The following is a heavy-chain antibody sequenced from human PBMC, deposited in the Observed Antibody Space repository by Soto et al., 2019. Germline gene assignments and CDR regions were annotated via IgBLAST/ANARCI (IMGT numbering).Heavy chain of an antibody. D-gene: IGHD2-15*01. Sequence: ASVKVSCKASGYTFTGYYMHWVRQAPGQGLEWMGWINPNSGGTNYAQKFQGWVTMTRDTSISTAYMELSGLRSDDTAVYYCMARLYDVVGVLELFHHWGQGTLVTVSS. CDR2: INPNSGGT. CDR3: MARLYDVVGVLELFHH. CDR1: GYTFTGYY. J-gene: IGHJ1*01. V-gene: IGHV1-2*04.